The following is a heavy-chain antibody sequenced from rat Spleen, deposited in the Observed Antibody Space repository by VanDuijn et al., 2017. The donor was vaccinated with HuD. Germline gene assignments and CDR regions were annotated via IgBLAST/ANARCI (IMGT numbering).Heavy chain of an antibody. CDR1: GFTVNNYW. V-gene: IGHV5-31*01. CDR3: TSNFAY. CDR2: ITNTGGST. J-gene: IGHJ3*01. Sequence: EVQLVKSGGGLVQPGRSLKLACVASGFTVNNYWMTWVRQAPGKGLEWVASITNTGGSTYYPDSVKGRFTISRDNAKSTLYLQMNSLRSEDTATYYCTSNFAYWGQGTLVTVSS.